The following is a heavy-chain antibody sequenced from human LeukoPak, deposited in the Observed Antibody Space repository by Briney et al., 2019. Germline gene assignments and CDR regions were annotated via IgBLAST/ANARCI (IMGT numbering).Heavy chain of an antibody. Sequence: ASVKVSCKASGYTFTSYDINWVRQATGQGLEWMGWMNPNSGNTGYAQKFQGRVTMTRNTSISTAYMELSSLRSEDTAVYYCARVEPNCGGDCFNFDHWGQGTLVTVSS. CDR3: ARVEPNCGGDCFNFDH. CDR2: MNPNSGNT. V-gene: IGHV1-8*01. J-gene: IGHJ4*02. D-gene: IGHD2-21*02. CDR1: GYTFTSYD.